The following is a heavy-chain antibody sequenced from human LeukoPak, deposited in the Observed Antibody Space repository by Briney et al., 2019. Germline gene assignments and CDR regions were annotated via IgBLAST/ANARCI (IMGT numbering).Heavy chain of an antibody. CDR2: ISGRGDTT. J-gene: IGHJ4*02. Sequence: GGSLRLSCVASGFTFKSYDMSWVRQAPGKGLEWVSAISGRGDTTLYADSVKGRFTISRDNSKSTVFLQLSSLRAEDTAVYYCAKHQVRSHDYWGQGTLVTVSS. CDR1: GFTFKSYD. CDR3: AKHQVRSHDY. D-gene: IGHD3-3*01. V-gene: IGHV3-23*01.